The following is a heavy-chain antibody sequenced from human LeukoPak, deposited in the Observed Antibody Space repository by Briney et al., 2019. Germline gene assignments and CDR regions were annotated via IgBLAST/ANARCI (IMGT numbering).Heavy chain of an antibody. CDR1: GFSFDDYA. J-gene: IGHJ4*02. CDR3: AKDITQYYYGGFDY. Sequence: QAGGSLRLSCAASGFSFDDYAMHWVRQAPGKGLEWVSLISGDGGSTYYADSVSGRFTISRDSSKTSLYLQMNSLRTEDTALYYCAKDITQYYYGGFDYWGQGTLVTVSS. CDR2: ISGDGGST. D-gene: IGHD3-10*01. V-gene: IGHV3-43*02.